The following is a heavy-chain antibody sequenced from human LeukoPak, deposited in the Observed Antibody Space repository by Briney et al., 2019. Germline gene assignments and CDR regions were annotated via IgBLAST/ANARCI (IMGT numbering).Heavy chain of an antibody. V-gene: IGHV3-48*02. J-gene: IGHJ5*02. CDR2: ISSSSSII. Sequence: PGGSLRLSCAASGLTLGSYSMNWVRQAPGKGLEWVSYISSSSSIISYADSVKGRFTISRDNAKNSLYLQMNSLRDEDTAVYYCARTVIAVAANWFDPWGQGTLVTVSS. CDR1: GLTLGSYS. D-gene: IGHD6-19*01. CDR3: ARTVIAVAANWFDP.